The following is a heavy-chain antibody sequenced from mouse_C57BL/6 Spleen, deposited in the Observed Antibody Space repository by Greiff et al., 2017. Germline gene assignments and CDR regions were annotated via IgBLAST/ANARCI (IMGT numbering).Heavy chain of an antibody. Sequence: QVHVKQPGTELVKPGASVKLSCKASGYTFTSYWMHWVKQRPGQGLEWIGNINPSNGGTNYNEKFKSKATLTVDKSSSTAYMQLSSLTSEDSAVYYCARKSYYHGSSSFAYWGQGTLVTVSA. V-gene: IGHV1-53*01. CDR3: ARKSYYHGSSSFAY. J-gene: IGHJ3*01. D-gene: IGHD1-1*01. CDR1: GYTFTSYW. CDR2: INPSNGGT.